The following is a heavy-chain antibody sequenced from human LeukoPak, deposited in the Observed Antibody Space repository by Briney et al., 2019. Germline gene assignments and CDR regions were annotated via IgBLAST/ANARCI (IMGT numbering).Heavy chain of an antibody. CDR3: TYAFWSGYYTRNFDY. D-gene: IGHD3-3*01. CDR1: GFTFSGSA. J-gene: IGHJ4*02. CDR2: VRSKANSYAT. Sequence: PGGSLRLSCAASGFTFSGSAMHWVCQASGKGLEWVGRVRSKANSYATAYAASVKGRFTISRDDSKNTAYLQMNSLKTEDTAVYYCTYAFWSGYYTRNFDYWGQGTLVTVSS. V-gene: IGHV3-73*01.